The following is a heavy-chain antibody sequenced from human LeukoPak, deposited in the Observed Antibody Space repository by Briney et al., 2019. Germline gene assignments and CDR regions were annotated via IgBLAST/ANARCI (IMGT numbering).Heavy chain of an antibody. J-gene: IGHJ4*02. CDR3: ARSNTYYYGSGSYYNAGLFDY. D-gene: IGHD3-10*01. Sequence: SETLSLTCGVYGGSFSGYYWGWIRQPPGKGLEWIGSIYYSGSTYYNPSLKSRVTISVDTSKNQFSLKLSSVTAADTAVYYCARSNTYYYGSGSYYNAGLFDYWGQGTLVTVSS. CDR1: GGSFSGYY. CDR2: IYYSGST. V-gene: IGHV4-39*01.